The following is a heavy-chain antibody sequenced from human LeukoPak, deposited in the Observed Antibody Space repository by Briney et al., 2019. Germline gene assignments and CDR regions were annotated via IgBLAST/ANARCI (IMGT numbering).Heavy chain of an antibody. CDR2: ISGSGGGT. Sequence: PGGSLRLSCAVSGFTFSSYAMSWVRQAPGRGLEWVAAISGSGGGTDYADSVKGRFTISRDNSKNTLYLQMNSLRVEDTAVYYCAKGEQWLVLYFQHWGQGTLVTVSS. J-gene: IGHJ1*01. D-gene: IGHD6-19*01. CDR1: GFTFSSYA. V-gene: IGHV3-23*01. CDR3: AKGEQWLVLYFQH.